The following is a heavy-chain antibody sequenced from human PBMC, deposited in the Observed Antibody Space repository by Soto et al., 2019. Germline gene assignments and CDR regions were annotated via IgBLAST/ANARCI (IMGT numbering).Heavy chain of an antibody. Sequence: QVQLVESGGGVVQPGRSLRLSCAASGFTFSSYGMHWVRQAPGKGLEWVAVISYDGSNKYYADSVKGRFTISRDNSKNTLYLQMNSLRAEDTAVYYCAKDFSGYDYYHYWGQGTLVTVSS. V-gene: IGHV3-30*18. CDR1: GFTFSSYG. CDR3: AKDFSGYDYYHY. D-gene: IGHD5-12*01. J-gene: IGHJ4*02. CDR2: ISYDGSNK.